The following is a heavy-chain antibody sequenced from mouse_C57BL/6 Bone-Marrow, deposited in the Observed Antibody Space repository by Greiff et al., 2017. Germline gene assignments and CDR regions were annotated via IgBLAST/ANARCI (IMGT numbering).Heavy chain of an antibody. D-gene: IGHD3-2*02. CDR2: IHPNSGST. CDR1: GYTFTSYW. CDR3: ARGQLRFYYAMDY. V-gene: IGHV1-64*01. Sequence: QVQLQQPGAELVKPGASVKLSCKASGYTFTSYWMHWVKQRPGQGLEWIGMIHPNSGSTNYNEKFKSKATLTVAKSSSTAYMQLSSLTSEDSAVXYGARGQLRFYYAMDYWGQGTSVTVSS. J-gene: IGHJ4*01.